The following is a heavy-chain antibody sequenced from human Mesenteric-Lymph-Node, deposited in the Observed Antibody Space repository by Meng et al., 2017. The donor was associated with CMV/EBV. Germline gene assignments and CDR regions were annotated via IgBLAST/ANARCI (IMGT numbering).Heavy chain of an antibody. J-gene: IGHJ6*02. CDR2: ISYDGREK. V-gene: IGHV3-30*04. Sequence: GESLKISCAASGFTFTNHAVHWIRQAPGKGLEWVSIISYDGREKYYADFVKGRFTISSDNFKSTVYLQMNSLRSEDTSMFYCARGADDHNNYYYGVDVWGPGTTVTVSS. D-gene: IGHD5-24*01. CDR1: GFTFTNHA. CDR3: ARGADDHNNYYYGVDV.